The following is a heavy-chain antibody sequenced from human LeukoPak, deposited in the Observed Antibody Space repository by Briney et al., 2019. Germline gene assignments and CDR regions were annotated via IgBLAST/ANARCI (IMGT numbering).Heavy chain of an antibody. J-gene: IGHJ4*02. D-gene: IGHD3-10*01. CDR2: ISAYNGNT. V-gene: IGHV1-18*01. CDR3: ARTGFGELLSSYY. Sequence: ASVKVSCKASGYTFTSYGISWVRQAPGQGLEWMGWISAYNGNTNYAQKLQGRVTMTRDTSTSTVYMELSSLRSEDTAVYYCARTGFGELLSSYYWGQGTLVTVSS. CDR1: GYTFTSYG.